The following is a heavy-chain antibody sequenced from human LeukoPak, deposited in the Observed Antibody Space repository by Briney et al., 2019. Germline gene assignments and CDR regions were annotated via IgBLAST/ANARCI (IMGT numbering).Heavy chain of an antibody. J-gene: IGHJ3*02. V-gene: IGHV1-18*01. CDR2: ISAYNGNT. D-gene: IGHD1-26*01. CDR3: ARGPIVGAIKAFGI. Sequence: ASVKVSCKASGYTLTSYGISWVRQAPGQGLEWMGWISAYNGNTNYAQKLQGRVTMTTDTSTSTAYMELRSLRSDDTAVYYCARGPIVGAIKAFGIWGQGTMVTVSS. CDR1: GYTLTSYG.